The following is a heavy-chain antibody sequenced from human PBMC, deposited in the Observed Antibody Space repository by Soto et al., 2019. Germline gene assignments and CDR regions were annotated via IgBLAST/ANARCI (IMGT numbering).Heavy chain of an antibody. CDR2: IIPALGTA. V-gene: IGHV1-69*08. Sequence: QDQLVQSGAEVKKPGSSVKVSCKASGGTFSSHTFSWVRQAPGQGLEWMGRIIPALGTATYAQKFQGRVTITADESATPVYMELNGLRSEDTAVYYCARPYFGDYWYFDLWGRGTLVTVSS. CDR3: ARPYFGDYWYFDL. D-gene: IGHD4-17*01. J-gene: IGHJ2*01. CDR1: GGTFSSHT.